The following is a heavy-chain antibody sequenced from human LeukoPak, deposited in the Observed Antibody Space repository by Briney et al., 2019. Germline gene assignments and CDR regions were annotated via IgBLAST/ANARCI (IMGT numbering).Heavy chain of an antibody. Sequence: GGSLRLSCAASGFTFSSYGMHWVRQTPGKGLEWVAVISYDGSNKHYVDSVKGRFTISRDNSKNTLYLQMNSLRAEDTAVYYCAKDLGGIYYYDFWGQGTLVTVSS. D-gene: IGHD3-16*01. CDR3: AKDLGGIYYYDF. V-gene: IGHV3-30*18. J-gene: IGHJ4*02. CDR1: GFTFSSYG. CDR2: ISYDGSNK.